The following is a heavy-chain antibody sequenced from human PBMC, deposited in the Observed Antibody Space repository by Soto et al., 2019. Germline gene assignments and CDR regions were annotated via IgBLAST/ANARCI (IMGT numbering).Heavy chain of an antibody. J-gene: IGHJ5*02. Sequence: PGGSLRLTCAASGFTFSSYAMSWVRQAPGKGLEWVSAISGSGGSTYYADSVKGRFTISRDNSKNTLYLQMNSLRAEDTAVYYCAKDGWSAVTPGFDPWGQGTLVTVSS. CDR2: ISGSGGST. D-gene: IGHD6-25*01. V-gene: IGHV3-23*01. CDR3: AKDGWSAVTPGFDP. CDR1: GFTFSSYA.